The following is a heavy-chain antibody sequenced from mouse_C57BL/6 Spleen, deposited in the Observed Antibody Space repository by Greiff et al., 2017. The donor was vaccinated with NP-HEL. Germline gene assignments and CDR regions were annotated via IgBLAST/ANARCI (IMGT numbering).Heavy chain of an antibody. D-gene: IGHD2-2*01. V-gene: IGHV5-6*01. CDR3: ARGYHWYFDV. CDR1: GFTFSSYG. J-gene: IGHJ1*03. Sequence: EVHLVESGGDLVKPGGSLKLSCAASGFTFSSYGMSWVRQTPDKRLEWVATISSGGSYTYYPDSVKGRFTISRDNAKNTLYLQMSSLKSEDTAMYYCARGYHWYFDVWAQGPRSPSPQ. CDR2: ISSGGSYT.